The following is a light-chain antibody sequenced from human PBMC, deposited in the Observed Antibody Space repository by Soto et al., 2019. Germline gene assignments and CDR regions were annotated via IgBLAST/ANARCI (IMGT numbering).Light chain of an antibody. CDR3: AAWDDSLSGGV. Sequence: QPVLTQPPSASGTPGQTVTISCSGSSFNIGFNYVYWYQQLPGMAPKLLIHSNDERPSGVPDRFYGSKSGTSASLAISGLRSEDEAEYYGAAWDDSLSGGVFGTGTKVTVL. CDR2: SND. CDR1: SFNIGFNY. V-gene: IGLV1-47*02. J-gene: IGLJ1*01.